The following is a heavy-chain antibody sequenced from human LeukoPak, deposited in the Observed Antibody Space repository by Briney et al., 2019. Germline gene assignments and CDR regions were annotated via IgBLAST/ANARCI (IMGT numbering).Heavy chain of an antibody. V-gene: IGHV3-30*18. CDR3: AKDRHRGGYDPDGMDV. CDR2: ISYEGGNK. J-gene: IGHJ6*02. Sequence: GGSLRLSCATSGFTFSGYGMNWVRQAPGKGLEWVAVISYEGGNKDYSDSVKGRFTISRDNSKSTLYLQLNSLRADDTAVYYCAKDRHRGGYDPDGMDVWGQGTTVTVSS. CDR1: GFTFSGYG. D-gene: IGHD5-24*01.